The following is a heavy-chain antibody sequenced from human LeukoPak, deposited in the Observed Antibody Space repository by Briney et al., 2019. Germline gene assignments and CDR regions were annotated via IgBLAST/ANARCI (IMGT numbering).Heavy chain of an antibody. J-gene: IGHJ6*02. D-gene: IGHD5-12*01. Sequence: GGSLRLSCAASGFTFSSYGMHWVRKAPGKGLEWVAVISYDGSNKYYADSVKGRFTSSRDNSKNTLYLQMSSLRAEDTAVYYCAKDPRRGYIVATKIYCYYGMDVWGRGTTVTVSS. V-gene: IGHV3-30*18. CDR1: GFTFSSYG. CDR2: ISYDGSNK. CDR3: AKDPRRGYIVATKIYCYYGMDV.